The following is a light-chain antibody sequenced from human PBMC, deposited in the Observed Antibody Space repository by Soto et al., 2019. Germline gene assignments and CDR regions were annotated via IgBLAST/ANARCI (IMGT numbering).Light chain of an antibody. CDR2: EVS. CDR3: CSYAATSAPYV. V-gene: IGLV2-14*01. Sequence: QSVLPQPASVSGSPGQSITISCTGTSSDVGGYNYVSWYQQHPGKAPKLMIYEVSNRPSGVSNRFSGSKSGNTASLTISGLQTEDEADYYCCSYAATSAPYVFGSGTKVTVL. J-gene: IGLJ1*01. CDR1: SSDVGGYNY.